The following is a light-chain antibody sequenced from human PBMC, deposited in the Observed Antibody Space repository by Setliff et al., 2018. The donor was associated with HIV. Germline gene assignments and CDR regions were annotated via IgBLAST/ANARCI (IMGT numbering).Light chain of an antibody. Sequence: QSALTQPASVSGSPGQSITISCTGTSSDVGGYNYASWYQQHPGQAPKLIIYEVSNRPSGVSDRFSGSKSGNTASLTISGLQAEDEADYYCSSYTISSTLVFGTGTKVTVL. J-gene: IGLJ1*01. CDR3: SSYTISSTLV. CDR2: EVS. CDR1: SSDVGGYNY. V-gene: IGLV2-14*01.